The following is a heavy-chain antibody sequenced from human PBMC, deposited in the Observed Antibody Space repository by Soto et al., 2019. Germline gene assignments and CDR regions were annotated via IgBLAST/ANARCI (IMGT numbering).Heavy chain of an antibody. D-gene: IGHD3-22*01. J-gene: IGHJ4*02. CDR1: GFTFSNYA. CDR2: ISGSGGGT. CDR3: AKDSTFTMIVVVKYGGFDS. V-gene: IGHV3-23*01. Sequence: GGSLRLSCAASGFTFSNYAMAWVRQVPGKGLEWVSAISGSGGGTHYATSVQGRFAVSRDNSKDTLYLHMNNLRAEDTAIYYCAKDSTFTMIVVVKYGGFDSWGQGTLVTVSS.